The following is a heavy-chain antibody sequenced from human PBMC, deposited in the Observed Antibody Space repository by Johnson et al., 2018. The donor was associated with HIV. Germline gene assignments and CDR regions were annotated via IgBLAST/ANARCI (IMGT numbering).Heavy chain of an antibody. CDR1: GFNFNNYG. CDR2: INSDGTNT. V-gene: IGHV3-74*02. J-gene: IGHJ3*02. D-gene: IGHD2-21*02. CDR3: ASAYTANI. Sequence: VQLVESGGGVVQPGGSLRLSCAASGFNFNNYGMHWVRQAPGKGLVWVSRINSDGTNTTYADSVKGRFTISRDNARNTLFLQMHSLRAEDTAVYYCASAYTANIWGQGTKVTVSS.